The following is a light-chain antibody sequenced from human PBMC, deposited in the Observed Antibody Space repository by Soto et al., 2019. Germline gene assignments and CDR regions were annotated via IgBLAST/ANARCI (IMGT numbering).Light chain of an antibody. V-gene: IGKV4-1*01. CDR1: QSVLYSSNNKNY. CDR3: QQYYSTPQP. Sequence: DIVMTQSPDSLAVSLGERATINCKSSQSVLYSSNNKNYLAWYQQKPGQPPKLLIYWASTRESGVPDRFSGSGSGTDVTLTISSLQAEDVAVYYCQQYYSTPQPFGGGTKVEIK. CDR2: WAS. J-gene: IGKJ4*01.